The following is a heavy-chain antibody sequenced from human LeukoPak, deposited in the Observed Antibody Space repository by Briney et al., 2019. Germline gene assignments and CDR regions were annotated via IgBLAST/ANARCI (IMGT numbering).Heavy chain of an antibody. D-gene: IGHD2/OR15-2a*01. CDR1: GGSISSSSYN. Sequence: PSETLSLTCIVSGGSISSSSYNWGWIRQPPGKGLEWIGSIYYSGTTYYNPSLKSRLTISVDTSKNQFSLNLSSVTAADTAVYFCARHGRIIASPLVWGQGVLVTVSS. J-gene: IGHJ4*02. CDR3: ARHGRIIASPLV. V-gene: IGHV4-39*01. CDR2: IYYSGTT.